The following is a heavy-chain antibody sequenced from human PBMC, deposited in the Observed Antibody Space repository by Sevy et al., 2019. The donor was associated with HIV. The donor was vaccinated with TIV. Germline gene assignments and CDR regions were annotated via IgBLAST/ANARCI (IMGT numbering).Heavy chain of an antibody. Sequence: GGSLRLSCAASGFTFSSYWMSWVRQAPGKGLEWVANIKQDGSEKYYVDSVKGRFTISKDNAKNSLYLQMNSLRAEDTAVYYCAGGTWDYGVLFDYWGQGTLVTVSS. CDR1: GFTFSSYW. CDR2: IKQDGSEK. V-gene: IGHV3-7*04. J-gene: IGHJ4*02. CDR3: AGGTWDYGVLFDY. D-gene: IGHD4-17*01.